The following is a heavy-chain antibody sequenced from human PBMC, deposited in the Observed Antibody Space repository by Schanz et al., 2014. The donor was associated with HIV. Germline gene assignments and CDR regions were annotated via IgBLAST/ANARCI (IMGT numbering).Heavy chain of an antibody. CDR3: ALSRPSGYGGSWYFDL. J-gene: IGHJ2*01. D-gene: IGHD2-15*01. CDR2: ISTTSTYI. V-gene: IGHV3-21*01. CDR1: GFSLDSYN. Sequence: EVQLVESGGCLVKPGGSLRLSCTASGFSLDSYNMNWVRQAPGKGLEWVSSISTTSTYIYYGDSGKGRFTVSRDNANNSLLLQMDSLRAEDSAVYYCALSRPSGYGGSWYFDLWGRGTLVAVSS.